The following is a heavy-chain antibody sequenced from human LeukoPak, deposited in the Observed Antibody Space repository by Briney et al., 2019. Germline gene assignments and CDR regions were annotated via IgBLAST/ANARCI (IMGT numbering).Heavy chain of an antibody. CDR1: EFTFSSQA. D-gene: IGHD6-19*01. CDR3: AKDSCGWAHIYMDV. V-gene: IGHV3-23*01. J-gene: IGHJ6*03. Sequence: GGSVRLSCAASEFTFSSQAMTWVRQAPGKGLEWVSSISAGGGSTFYADSAKGRFTMSRENSKKTVYLQMNSLRAEDTAVYYCAKDSCGWAHIYMDVWGKGTTVTASS. CDR2: ISAGGGST.